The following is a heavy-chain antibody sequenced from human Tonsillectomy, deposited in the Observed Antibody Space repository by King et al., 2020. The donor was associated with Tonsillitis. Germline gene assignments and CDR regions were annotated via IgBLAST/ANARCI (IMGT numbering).Heavy chain of an antibody. CDR3: GVYDSKTVQPLLHYDGMDV. CDR2: ITPYNGNT. CDR1: GYTFTSYG. V-gene: IGHV1-18*04. Sequence: QLVQSGAEVKKPGSSVKVSCKASGYTFTSYGISWVRQAPGQGLEWMGWITPYNGNTNYAQKLQGRVTMTTDTSTSTAYMELRSLRSDDTAVYYCGVYDSKTVQPLLHYDGMDVWGQGTTVTVSS. D-gene: IGHD3-22*01. J-gene: IGHJ6*02.